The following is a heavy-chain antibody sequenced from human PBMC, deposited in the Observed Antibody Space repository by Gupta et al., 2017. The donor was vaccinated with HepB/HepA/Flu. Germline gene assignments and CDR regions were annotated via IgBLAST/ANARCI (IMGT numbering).Heavy chain of an antibody. D-gene: IGHD2-2*02. CDR2: IKSKTDGGTT. Sequence: EVQLVESGGGLVKPGGSLRLSCAASGFTFSNAWMSWVRQAPGKGLEWVGRIKSKTDGGTTDYAAPVKGRFTISRDDSKNTLYLQMNSLKTEDTAVYYCTTVFSPLLYLAHDAFDIWGQGTMVTVSS. V-gene: IGHV3-15*01. J-gene: IGHJ3*02. CDR3: TTVFSPLLYLAHDAFDI. CDR1: GFTFSNAW.